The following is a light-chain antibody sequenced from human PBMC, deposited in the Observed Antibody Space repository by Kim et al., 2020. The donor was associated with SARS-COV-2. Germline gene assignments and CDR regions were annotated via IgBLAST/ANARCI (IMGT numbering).Light chain of an antibody. Sequence: SPTATLSCTGNSNNVGNQGAAWLQQHQGHPPKLVSYRNGNRPSGISGRLSASRSGNTAFLTIAGLQVEDEADYYCSAWDSSLSAWVFGGGTQLTVL. J-gene: IGLJ3*02. CDR2: RNG. V-gene: IGLV10-54*01. CDR3: SAWDSSLSAWV. CDR1: SNNVGNQG.